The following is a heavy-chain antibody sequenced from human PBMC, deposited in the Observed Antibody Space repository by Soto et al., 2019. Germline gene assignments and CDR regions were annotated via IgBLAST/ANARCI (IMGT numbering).Heavy chain of an antibody. Sequence: GGSLRLSCAVSGFTFSDYTMHWVRQAPGKGLEWVAVISLHGATDYVESVKGRYTISRDNSNNALYLQMNGLRPEDTALYYCAREVPYTSSYFDFWGPGTMVTVSS. CDR2: ISLHGAT. CDR1: GFTFSDYT. D-gene: IGHD6-6*01. V-gene: IGHV3-30*03. CDR3: AREVPYTSSYFDF. J-gene: IGHJ4*02.